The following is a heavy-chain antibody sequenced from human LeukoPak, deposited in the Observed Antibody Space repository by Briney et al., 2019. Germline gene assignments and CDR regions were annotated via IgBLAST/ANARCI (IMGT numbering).Heavy chain of an antibody. J-gene: IGHJ4*02. CDR3: AREAGYDSSGYYSRSNPIDY. CDR2: INHSGST. CDR1: GFTFSSYA. Sequence: GSLRLSCAASGFTFSSYAMSWVRQPPGKGLEWIGEINHSGSTNYNPSLKSRVTISVDTSKNQFSLKLSSVTAADTAVYYCAREAGYDSSGYYSRSNPIDYWGQGTLVTVSS. D-gene: IGHD3-22*01. V-gene: IGHV4-34*01.